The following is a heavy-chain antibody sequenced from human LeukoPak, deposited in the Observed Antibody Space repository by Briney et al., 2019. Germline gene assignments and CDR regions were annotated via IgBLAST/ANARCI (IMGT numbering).Heavy chain of an antibody. V-gene: IGHV1-69*05. Sequence: SVKVSCKASGGTFSSYAISWVRQAPGQGLEWMGGIIPIFGTANYAQKLQGRVTMTTDTSTSTAYMELRSLRSDDTAVYYCARGGGRKFFGGGAYYYYMDVWGKGTTVAVSS. CDR1: GGTFSSYA. J-gene: IGHJ6*03. CDR2: IIPIFGTA. CDR3: ARGGGRKFFGGGAYYYYMDV. D-gene: IGHD3-16*01.